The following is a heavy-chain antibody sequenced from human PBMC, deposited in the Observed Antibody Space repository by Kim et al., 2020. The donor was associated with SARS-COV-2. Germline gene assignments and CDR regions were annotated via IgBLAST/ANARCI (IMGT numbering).Heavy chain of an antibody. CDR2: ISWNSGSI. CDR1: GFTFGDYA. Sequence: GGSLRLSCAASGFTFGDYAMHWVRQAPGKGLEWVSGISWNSGSIGYADSVKGRFTISRDNAKNSLYLQMNSLRAEDTALYYCAKDISASDCSGGSCYSSGDWGQGTLVTVSS. V-gene: IGHV3-9*01. D-gene: IGHD2-15*01. CDR3: AKDISASDCSGGSCYSSGD. J-gene: IGHJ4*02.